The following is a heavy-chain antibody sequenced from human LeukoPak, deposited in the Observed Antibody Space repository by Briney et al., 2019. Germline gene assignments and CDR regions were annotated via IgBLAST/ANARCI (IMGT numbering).Heavy chain of an antibody. J-gene: IGHJ4*02. D-gene: IGHD3-10*01. CDR1: GYTFTGYY. CDR3: ARALLWFGESKRNHLDY. Sequence: ASVKVSCKASGYTFTGYYMHWVRQAPGQGLEWMGWINPNSGGTNYAQKFQGRVTMTRDTSISTAYMELSRLRSDDTAVYYCARALLWFGESKRNHLDYWGQGTLVTVSS. V-gene: IGHV1-2*02. CDR2: INPNSGGT.